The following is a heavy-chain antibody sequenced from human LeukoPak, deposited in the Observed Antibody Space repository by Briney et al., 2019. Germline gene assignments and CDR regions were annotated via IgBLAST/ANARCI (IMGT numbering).Heavy chain of an antibody. CDR2: IIPIFGTA. CDR3: ARSSGYCSSTSCYWNYYYYYMDV. D-gene: IGHD2-2*01. V-gene: IGHV1-69*01. J-gene: IGHJ6*03. CDR1: GGTFSSYA. Sequence: GSSVKVSCKASGGTFSSYAISWVRQAPGQGLEWMGGIIPIFGTANYAQKFQGRVTITADESTSTAYMELSSLRSEDTAVYYCARSSGYCSSTSCYWNYYYYYMDVWGKGTTVTVSS.